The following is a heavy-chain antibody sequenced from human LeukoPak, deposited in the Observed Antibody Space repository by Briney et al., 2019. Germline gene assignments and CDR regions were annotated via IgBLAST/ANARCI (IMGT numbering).Heavy chain of an antibody. D-gene: IGHD6-13*01. V-gene: IGHV3-7*04. CDR1: GFTFSSYW. CDR3: ARIIGAAGTRYFDY. Sequence: GGSLRLSCAASGFTFSSYWMSWVRQAPGKGLEWVANIKQDGSEKYYVDSVKGRFTISRDNSKNTLYLQMGSLRAEDMAVYYCARIIGAAGTRYFDYWGQGTQVTVSS. J-gene: IGHJ4*02. CDR2: IKQDGSEK.